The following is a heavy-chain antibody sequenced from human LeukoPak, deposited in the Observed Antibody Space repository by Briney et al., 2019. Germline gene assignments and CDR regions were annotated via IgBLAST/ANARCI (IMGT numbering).Heavy chain of an antibody. CDR2: IRSKTKSGET. CDR3: SSPAHDFDIWSGYYSL. V-gene: IGHV3-73*01. J-gene: IGHJ4*01. Sequence: GGSLKLSCSVSGFTFSDSVIHWVRHAAGKGLEWVGRIRSKTKSGETAYAASVKGRFTISRDDSKDTAYLQMNSLKPEDTAVYYCSSPAHDFDIWSGYYSLWGRGTQVTVSS. CDR1: GFTFSDSV. D-gene: IGHD3-3*01.